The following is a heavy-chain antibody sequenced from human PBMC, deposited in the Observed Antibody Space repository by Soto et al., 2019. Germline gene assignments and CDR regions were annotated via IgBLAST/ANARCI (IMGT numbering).Heavy chain of an antibody. CDR2: INSNGDNI. D-gene: IGHD5-12*01. J-gene: IGHJ4*02. Sequence: GSLRLSCAASGFTFSSYWMHWVRLVPGKGLVWLSRINSNGDNIRYADSVKGRFTISRDNAKNTLYLQMNSLRAEDTAVYYCARDRRDGYNFDYWGQGTLVTVSS. CDR1: GFTFSSYW. CDR3: ARDRRDGYNFDY. V-gene: IGHV3-74*01.